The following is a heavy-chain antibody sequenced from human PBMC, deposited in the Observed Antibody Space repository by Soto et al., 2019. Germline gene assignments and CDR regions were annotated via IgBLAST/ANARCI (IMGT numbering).Heavy chain of an antibody. CDR3: ARGHLPGGNTFYYDY. J-gene: IGHJ4*02. CDR2: ISHSGSGT. V-gene: IGHV4-34*01. Sequence: QVQLQQWGAGLLKPSETLSLTCTVYGGSFSGNYWSWIRQPPGMGLEWIGEISHSGSGTNYNPSLKXRXTXPVDTSKNQFSLKLSSVTAADTAMYYCARGHLPGGNTFYYDYWGQGTLVTVSS. D-gene: IGHD2-15*01. CDR1: GGSFSGNY.